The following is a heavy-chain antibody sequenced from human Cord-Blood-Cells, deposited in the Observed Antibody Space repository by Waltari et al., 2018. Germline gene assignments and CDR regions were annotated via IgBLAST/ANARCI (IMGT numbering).Heavy chain of an antibody. CDR3: ARIFRGSSHHDYYYYYYMDV. Sequence: QLQLQESGPGLVKPSETLSLTCTVSGGSISSSSYYWGWIRQPPGQGLEWIGSIYYSGSTYYNPSLKSRVTISVDTSKNQFSLKLSSVTAADTAVYYCARIFRGSSHHDYYYYYYMDVWGKGTTVTVSS. V-gene: IGHV4-39*01. CDR2: IYYSGST. D-gene: IGHD6-13*01. J-gene: IGHJ6*03. CDR1: GGSISSSSYY.